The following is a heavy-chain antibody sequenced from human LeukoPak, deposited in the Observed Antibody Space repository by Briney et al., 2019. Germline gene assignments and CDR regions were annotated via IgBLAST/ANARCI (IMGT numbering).Heavy chain of an antibody. CDR3: AKDRSIGTYHTFDH. V-gene: IGHV3-23*01. CDR2: ISASAAMT. CDR1: GFTFSSYS. D-gene: IGHD1-26*01. J-gene: IGHJ4*02. Sequence: GGSLRLSCAASGFTFSSYSMTWVRQAPGKGLEWVSSISASAAMTYYADSVRGRFTVSRDNSNNTLYLQMSSLTAADTAVYYCAKDRSIGTYHTFDHWGQGTLVTVSS.